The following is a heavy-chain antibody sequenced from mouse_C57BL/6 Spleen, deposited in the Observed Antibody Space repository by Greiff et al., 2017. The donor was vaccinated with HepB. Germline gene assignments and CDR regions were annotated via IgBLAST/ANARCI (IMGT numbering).Heavy chain of an antibody. CDR3: ARNDYGSSYDAMDY. CDR2: IWSGGST. Sequence: VKLQESGPGLVQPSQSLSITCTVSGFSLTSYGVHWVRQSPGKGLEWLGVIWSGGSTDYNAAFISRLSISKDNSKSQVFFKMNSLQADDTAIYYCARNDYGSSYDAMDYWGQGTSVTVSS. V-gene: IGHV2-2*01. CDR1: GFSLTSYG. D-gene: IGHD1-1*01. J-gene: IGHJ4*01.